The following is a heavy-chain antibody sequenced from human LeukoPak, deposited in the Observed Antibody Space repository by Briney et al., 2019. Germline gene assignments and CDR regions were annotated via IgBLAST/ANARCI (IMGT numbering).Heavy chain of an antibody. CDR1: GGTFSSYA. J-gene: IGHJ3*02. V-gene: IGHV1-18*01. CDR2: ISAYNGNT. Sequence: ASVKVSCKASGGTFSSYAISWVRQAPGQGLEWMGWISAYNGNTNYAQKLQGRVTITTDTSTSTAYMELRSLRSDDTAVYYCARDRNADAFDIWGQGTMVTASS. CDR3: ARDRNADAFDI.